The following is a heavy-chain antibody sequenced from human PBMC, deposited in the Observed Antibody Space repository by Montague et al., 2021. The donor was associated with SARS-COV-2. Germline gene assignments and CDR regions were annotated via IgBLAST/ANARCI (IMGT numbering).Heavy chain of an antibody. CDR3: AKNFPGQFYFDD. D-gene: IGHD2/OR15-2a*01. Sequence: SLGLSCAASGFTLSTYAMNWVRQAPGKGLEWVSGISSGGNKHHADSVKCRFTISRDDSRNTLYLQMHSLRAEDTAMYYCAKNFPGQFYFDDWGQGTLVAVSS. J-gene: IGHJ4*02. V-gene: IGHV3-23*01. CDR1: GFTLSTYA. CDR2: ISSGGNK.